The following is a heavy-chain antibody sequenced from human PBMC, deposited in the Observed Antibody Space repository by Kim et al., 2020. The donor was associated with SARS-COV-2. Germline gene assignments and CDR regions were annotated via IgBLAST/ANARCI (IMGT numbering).Heavy chain of an antibody. CDR2: ISYDGSNK. CDR3: ARDYYDSSAYSYGMDV. J-gene: IGHJ6*02. D-gene: IGHD3-22*01. V-gene: IGHV3-30-3*01. CDR1: GFTFSSYA. Sequence: GGSLRLSCAASGFTFSSYAMHWVRQAPGKGLEWVAVISYDGSNKYYADSVKGRFTISRDNFKNPLYLQMNSLRAEDTAVYYCARDYYDSSAYSYGMDVWGRGTTVAGAS.